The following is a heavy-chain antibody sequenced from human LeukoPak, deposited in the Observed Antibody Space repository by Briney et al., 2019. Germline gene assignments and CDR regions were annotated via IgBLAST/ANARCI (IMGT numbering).Heavy chain of an antibody. CDR2: IIPILGIA. V-gene: IGHV1-69*04. CDR3: ARGYSSSWSPFDY. Sequence: SVKVSCKASGGTFSSYAISWVRQAPGQGLEWMGRIIPILGIANYAQKFQGRVTITADKSTSTAYMELSSLRSEDTAVYYCARGYSSSWSPFDYWGQGTLVTVSS. J-gene: IGHJ4*02. CDR1: GGTFSSYA. D-gene: IGHD6-13*01.